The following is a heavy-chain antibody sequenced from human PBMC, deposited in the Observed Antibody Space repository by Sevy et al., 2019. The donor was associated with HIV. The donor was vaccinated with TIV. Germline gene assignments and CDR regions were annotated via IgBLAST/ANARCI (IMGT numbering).Heavy chain of an antibody. V-gene: IGHV1-18*01. Sequence: ASVKVSCKASGYTFTSYGISWVRQAPGQGLEWMGWISAYNGNTNYAQKLQGRVTMTTDKSTSTAYMELRSLGSDDTAVYYCARDGYLGTESYYFDYWGQGTLVTVSS. CDR2: ISAYNGNT. D-gene: IGHD7-27*01. J-gene: IGHJ4*02. CDR1: GYTFTSYG. CDR3: ARDGYLGTESYYFDY.